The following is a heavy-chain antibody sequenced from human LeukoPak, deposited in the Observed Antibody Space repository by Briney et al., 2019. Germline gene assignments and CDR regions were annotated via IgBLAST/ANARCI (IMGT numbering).Heavy chain of an antibody. Sequence: GGSLRLSCAASGFTFSSYSMNWVRQAPGKGLAWVSSISSSSRYIYYADSVKGRFTISRDNAKNSLYLQMNSLRAEDTAVYYCARAAAAGIGYYYMDVWGKGTTVTVSS. D-gene: IGHD6-13*01. CDR3: ARAAAAGIGYYYMDV. CDR2: ISSSSRYI. V-gene: IGHV3-21*01. CDR1: GFTFSSYS. J-gene: IGHJ6*03.